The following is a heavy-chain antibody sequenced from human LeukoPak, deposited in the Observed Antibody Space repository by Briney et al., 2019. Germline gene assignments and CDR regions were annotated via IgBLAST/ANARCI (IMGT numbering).Heavy chain of an antibody. CDR1: GYTFTSYD. CDR2: MNPNSGNT. J-gene: IGHJ6*02. CDR3: ARVLGIMWYYYYGMDV. Sequence: ASVKVSCKASGYTFTSYDINWVRQATGQGLEWMGWMNPNSGNTGYAQKFQGRVTMTRNTSISTAYMELSSLRSEDTAVYYCARVLGIMWYYYYGMDVWGQGTTVTVSS. V-gene: IGHV1-8*01. D-gene: IGHD1-14*01.